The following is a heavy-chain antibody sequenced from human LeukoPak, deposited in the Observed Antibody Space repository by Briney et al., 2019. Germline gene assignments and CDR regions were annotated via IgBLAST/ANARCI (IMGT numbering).Heavy chain of an antibody. J-gene: IGHJ3*02. CDR3: ARGPYSYDSSGAFDI. V-gene: IGHV4-61*02. CDR2: ISSSGST. CDR1: GDSISSGDYY. D-gene: IGHD3-22*01. Sequence: SQTLSLTCTVSGDSISSGDYYWSWIRQPAGKGLEWIGRISSSGSTNYNPSLKSRVTMSVDTSKNQFSLKLSSVTAADTAVYFCARGPYSYDSSGAFDIWGQGTMVTVSS.